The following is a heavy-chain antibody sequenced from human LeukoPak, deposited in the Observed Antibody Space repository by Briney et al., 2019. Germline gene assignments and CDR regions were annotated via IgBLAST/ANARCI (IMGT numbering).Heavy chain of an antibody. CDR1: GYTFTGYY. J-gene: IGHJ4*02. Sequence: ASVKVSCKASGYTFTGYYMHWVRQAPGQGLEWMGWINPNSGGTNYAQKFQGRVTMTRVTSISTAYMELSRLRSDDTAVYYCARLFVVVAAIQDYWGQGTLVTVSS. D-gene: IGHD2-15*01. CDR3: ARLFVVVAAIQDY. CDR2: INPNSGGT. V-gene: IGHV1-2*02.